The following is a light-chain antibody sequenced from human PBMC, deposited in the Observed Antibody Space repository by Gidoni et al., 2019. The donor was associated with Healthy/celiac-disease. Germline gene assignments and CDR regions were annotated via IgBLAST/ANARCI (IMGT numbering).Light chain of an antibody. J-gene: IGKJ1*01. CDR3: QQYGSSPPSCT. V-gene: IGKV3-20*01. Sequence: IVLTQSPGTLSLSPGERATLSCRASQSVSSSYLAWYQQKPGQAPRLLIYGASSRATGIPDRFSGSGSGTDFTLTISRLEPEDFAVYYCQQYGSSPPSCTFGQGTKVEIK. CDR2: GAS. CDR1: QSVSSSY.